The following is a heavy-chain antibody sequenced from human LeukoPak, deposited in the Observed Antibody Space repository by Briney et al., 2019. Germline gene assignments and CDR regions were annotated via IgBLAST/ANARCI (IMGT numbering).Heavy chain of an antibody. D-gene: IGHD3-3*01. CDR2: IRGDTFK. CDR3: VRDKGVGPAERFDY. J-gene: IGHJ4*02. CDR1: GFTFNSYT. Sequence: GGSLRLSCAASGFTFNSYTMNWVRQAPGKGLEWVSLIRGDTFKSYSDSVKGRFSISRDDYRNTLYLHMSRLRAEDTAVYYCVRDKGVGPAERFDYWGQGTMVTVSS. V-gene: IGHV3-53*01.